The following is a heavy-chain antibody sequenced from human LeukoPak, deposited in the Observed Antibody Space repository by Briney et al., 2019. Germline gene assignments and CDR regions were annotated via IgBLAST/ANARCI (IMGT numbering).Heavy chain of an antibody. CDR2: IIASGGST. J-gene: IGHJ4*02. V-gene: IGHV3-23*01. D-gene: IGHD5-24*01. Sequence: PGGSLRLSCAASGFTFRHYTMSWVRQAPGKGLEWVSVIIASGGSTPYEDPVKGQFTISRDNAKTRLYRQMHSLRPENTAVYYCAKVDGAQMGTSGAFDYWGQGTLVTVSS. CDR1: GFTFRHYT. CDR3: AKVDGAQMGTSGAFDY.